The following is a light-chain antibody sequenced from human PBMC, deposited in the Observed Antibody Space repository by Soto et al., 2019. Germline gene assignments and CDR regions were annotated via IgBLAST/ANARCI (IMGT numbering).Light chain of an antibody. J-gene: IGKJ1*01. Sequence: IVMTQSPATLSLSPGERATLSCRASQNVNRNLAWYQQRPGQAPRLLVYRASTTAPGIPARFSGSGSWTEFTLTISSLQSEDFAVYYCQQYNNWPPWAFGQGTKVEIK. CDR3: QQYNNWPPWA. CDR2: RAS. V-gene: IGKV3-15*01. CDR1: QNVNRN.